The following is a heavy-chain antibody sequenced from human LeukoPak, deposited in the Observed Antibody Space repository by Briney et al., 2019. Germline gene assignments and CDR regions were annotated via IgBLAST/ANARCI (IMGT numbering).Heavy chain of an antibody. CDR1: GFSFGNYA. V-gene: IGHV3-23*01. Sequence: GGSLRLSCVASGFSFGNYAMSWVRQAPGKGLQWVSQISGTGGATWYAGFARDRFTISRDNSKKTLYLQMSGLRVEDTAMYYCVKDPRDKYGTNWIVSWGQGTLLIVSS. J-gene: IGHJ5*01. CDR2: ISGTGGAT. D-gene: IGHD2/OR15-2a*01. CDR3: VKDPRDKYGTNWIVS.